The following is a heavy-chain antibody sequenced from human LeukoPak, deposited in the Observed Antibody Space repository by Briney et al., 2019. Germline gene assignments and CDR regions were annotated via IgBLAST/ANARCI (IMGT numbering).Heavy chain of an antibody. CDR2: IYTTEST. V-gene: IGHV4-4*07. D-gene: IGHD3-16*01. J-gene: IGHJ4*02. Sequence: PSETLSLTCTVSGGSISSYYWSWIRQPAGKGLEWIGRIYTTESTNYNPSLKSRATISLDTSKNQFSLKLSSVTAADTAVYYCAATTGMITYDYWGQGTLVTVSS. CDR1: GGSISSYY. CDR3: AATTGMITYDY.